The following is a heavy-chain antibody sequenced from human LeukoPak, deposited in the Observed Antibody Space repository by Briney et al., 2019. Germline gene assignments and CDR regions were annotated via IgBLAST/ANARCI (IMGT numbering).Heavy chain of an antibody. Sequence: GGSLRLSCAASGFTFSSYWMHWVRQAPGKGLVWVSRINSDGSSTSYADSVKGRFTISRDNSKNTLYLQMNSLRAEDTAVYYCARSRLRLGYFDYWGQGTLVTVSS. CDR2: INSDGSST. CDR3: ARSRLRLGYFDY. V-gene: IGHV3-74*01. J-gene: IGHJ4*02. D-gene: IGHD5-12*01. CDR1: GFTFSSYW.